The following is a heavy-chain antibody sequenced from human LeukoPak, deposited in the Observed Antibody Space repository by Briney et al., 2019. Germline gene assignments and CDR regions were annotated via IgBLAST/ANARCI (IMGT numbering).Heavy chain of an antibody. D-gene: IGHD4-17*01. V-gene: IGHV1-69*05. CDR3: ARVGGHDYGDYAFDY. J-gene: IGHJ4*02. CDR1: GGTFSSYA. Sequence: SVKVSCKASGGTFSSYAIGWVRQAPGQGLEWMGGIIPIFGTANYAQKFQGRVTITTDESTSTAYMELSSLRSEDTAVYYCARVGGHDYGDYAFDYWGQGTLVTVSS. CDR2: IIPIFGTA.